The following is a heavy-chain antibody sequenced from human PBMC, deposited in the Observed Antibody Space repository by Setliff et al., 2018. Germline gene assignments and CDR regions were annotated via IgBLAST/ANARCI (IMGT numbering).Heavy chain of an antibody. CDR1: GFSFTSFG. CDR3: AREVGISGYYGRSSHYSFDL. Sequence: SVKVSCKTSGFSFTSFGFSWVRQAPGQGLEWMGGIIPIFGTTNYAQKFQGRVTITADESTSTAYMELNSLRSEDTAVYYCAREVGISGYYGRSSHYSFDLWGQGKMVTVSS. D-gene: IGHD3-22*01. J-gene: IGHJ3*01. V-gene: IGHV1-69*13. CDR2: IIPIFGTT.